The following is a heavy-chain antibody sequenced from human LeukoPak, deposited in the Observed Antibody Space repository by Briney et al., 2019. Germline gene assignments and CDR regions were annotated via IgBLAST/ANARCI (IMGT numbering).Heavy chain of an antibody. CDR3: AKSGDNIWNYFDP. CDR1: GFTFINYA. D-gene: IGHD1-7*01. CDR2: ISGSGGNT. Sequence: GGSLRLSCATSGFTFINYAMTWVRQAPGKGLEWVPSISGSGGNTYYADSVKGRFTISRDNSKNTLNLQMNSLRAEDTAVYYCAKSGDNIWNYFDPWGQGTLVTVSS. V-gene: IGHV3-23*01. J-gene: IGHJ5*02.